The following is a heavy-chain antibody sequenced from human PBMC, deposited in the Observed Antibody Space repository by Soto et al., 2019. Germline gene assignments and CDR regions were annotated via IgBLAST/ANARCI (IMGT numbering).Heavy chain of an antibody. J-gene: IGHJ6*02. CDR2: ISAYNGNT. V-gene: IGHV1-18*01. Sequence: GASVKVSCKASGYTFTSYGISWVRQAPGQGLEWMGWISAYNGNTNYAQKLQGRVTMTTDTSTSTAYMELRSLRSDDTAVYYCARDREVKFGEPPDYYGMDVWGQGTTVTVSS. CDR1: GYTFTSYG. D-gene: IGHD3-10*01. CDR3: ARDREVKFGEPPDYYGMDV.